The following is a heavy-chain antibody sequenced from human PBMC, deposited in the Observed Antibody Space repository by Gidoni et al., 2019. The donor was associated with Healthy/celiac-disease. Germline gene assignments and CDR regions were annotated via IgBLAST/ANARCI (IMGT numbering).Heavy chain of an antibody. V-gene: IGHV3-23*01. J-gene: IGHJ3*02. D-gene: IGHD2-15*01. CDR1: GFTFSSYA. Sequence: EVQLLESGGGLVQPGGSLRLSCAAFGFTFSSYAMSWVRQAPGKGLEWVSAISGSGGSTYYADSVKGRFTISRDNSKNTLYLQMNSLRAEDTAVYYCAKDHGGNKDAFDIWGQGTMVTVSS. CDR2: ISGSGGST. CDR3: AKDHGGNKDAFDI.